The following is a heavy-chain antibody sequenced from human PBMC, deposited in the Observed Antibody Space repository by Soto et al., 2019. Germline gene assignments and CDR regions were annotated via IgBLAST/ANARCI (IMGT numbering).Heavy chain of an antibody. CDR3: ARGSSGYYN. CDR1: GYTFTSYG. CDR2: ISAYNGNT. D-gene: IGHD3-22*01. Sequence: VASVKVSCKASGYTFTSYGISWVRQAPGQGLEWMGWISAYNGNTNYAQKLQGRVTMTRDTSTSTAYMELSSLRSEDTAVYYCARGSSGYYNWGQGTLVTVSS. V-gene: IGHV1-18*01. J-gene: IGHJ4*02.